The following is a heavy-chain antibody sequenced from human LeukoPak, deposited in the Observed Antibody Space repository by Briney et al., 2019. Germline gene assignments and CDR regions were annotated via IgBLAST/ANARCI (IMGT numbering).Heavy chain of an antibody. V-gene: IGHV4-4*07. J-gene: IGHJ5*02. D-gene: IGHD3-22*01. CDR1: GGSIGTYY. CDR2: IYTSGST. CDR3: ARDRYYYDSSAYYYRFDP. Sequence: SETLSLTCTVSGGSIGTYYWGWIRQPAGKGLEWIGRIYTSGSTNYNPSLKSRVTMSVDTSKNQFSLRLSSVTAADSAVYYCARDRYYYDSSAYYYRFDPWGQGTLVTVSS.